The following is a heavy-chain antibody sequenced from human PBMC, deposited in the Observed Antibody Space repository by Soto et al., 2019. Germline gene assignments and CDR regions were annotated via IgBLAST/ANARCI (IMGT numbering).Heavy chain of an antibody. J-gene: IGHJ6*02. Sequence: SETLSLTCAVYGGSFSGYYWSWIRQPPGKGLEWIGEINHSGSTNYNPSLKSRVTISVDTSKNQFSLKLSSVTAADTAVYYCARGWYHRVATMYYSYYGMDVWGQGTTVTVAS. D-gene: IGHD5-12*01. CDR2: INHSGST. V-gene: IGHV4-34*01. CDR1: GGSFSGYY. CDR3: ARGWYHRVATMYYSYYGMDV.